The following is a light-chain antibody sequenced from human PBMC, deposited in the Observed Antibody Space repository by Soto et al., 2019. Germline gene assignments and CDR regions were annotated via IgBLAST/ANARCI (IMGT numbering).Light chain of an antibody. CDR2: EGN. Sequence: QSALTQPASVSGSPGQSITISCTGASSDVGSYNDVSWYQQHPGKAPKLIIYEGNKRPSGVSNRFSCFKSGNTASLTISGLQAEDEADYYCCSYAGHRVVFGGGTKLTVL. CDR1: SSDVGSYND. V-gene: IGLV2-23*01. CDR3: CSYAGHRVV. J-gene: IGLJ2*01.